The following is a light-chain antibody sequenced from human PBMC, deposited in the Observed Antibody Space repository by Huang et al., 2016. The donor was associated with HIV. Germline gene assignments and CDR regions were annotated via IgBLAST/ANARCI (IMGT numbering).Light chain of an antibody. CDR2: GSS. CDR1: QSVFKN. CDR3: QQYNTSPRT. V-gene: IGKV3-15*01. J-gene: IGKJ1*01. Sequence: ENLMTQSPSTLSVSPGESATLSCRAGQSVFKNLAWYQQKPGQAPKLLIYGSSTRAAGIPSRVSGSGSGTDFTLTISSLQSEDFAVYYCQQYNTSPRTFGQGTKVEV.